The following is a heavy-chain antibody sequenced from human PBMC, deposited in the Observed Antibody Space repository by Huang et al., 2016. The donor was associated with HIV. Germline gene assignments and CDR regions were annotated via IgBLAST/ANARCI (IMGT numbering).Heavy chain of an antibody. V-gene: IGHV3-11*01. D-gene: IGHD2-15*01. Sequence: QVQLVESGGGLVKPEGSLRLSCAASGFTFSDYYMAWIRRAPGKGLEWISYISNTGDTIYYADSVRDRFTISRDNAKKSLSLQINSLRADDTAVYYCARGRYRLHPWGQGALVVVSS. CDR1: GFTFSDYY. J-gene: IGHJ5*02. CDR3: ARGRYRLHP. CDR2: ISNTGDTI.